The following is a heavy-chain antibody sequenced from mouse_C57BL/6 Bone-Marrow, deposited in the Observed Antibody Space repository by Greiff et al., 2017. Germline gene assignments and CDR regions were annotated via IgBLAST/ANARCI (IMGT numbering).Heavy chain of an antibody. CDR1: GYTFTSYW. CDR3: ARITTVPRYFDV. CDR2: IYPGSGST. J-gene: IGHJ1*03. D-gene: IGHD1-1*01. Sequence: QVQLQQPGAELVKPGASVKMSCKASGYTFTSYWITWVKQRPGQGLEWIGDIYPGSGSTNYNEKFKSKATLTVDTSSSTAYMQLSSLTSEDSAVYYCARITTVPRYFDVWGTGTTVTVSS. V-gene: IGHV1-55*01.